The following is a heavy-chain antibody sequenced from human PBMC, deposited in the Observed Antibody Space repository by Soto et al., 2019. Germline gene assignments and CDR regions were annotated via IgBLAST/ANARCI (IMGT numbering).Heavy chain of an antibody. Sequence: ASVKVSCKASGGTFSSYAISWVRQAPGQGLEWMGGIIPIFGTANYAQKFQGRVTITADESTSTAYMELSSLRSEDTAVYYCARRNPEGQLGDYYYGMDVWGQGPKVTVSS. CDR2: IIPIFGTA. V-gene: IGHV1-69*13. J-gene: IGHJ6*02. D-gene: IGHD3-10*01. CDR3: ARRNPEGQLGDYYYGMDV. CDR1: GGTFSSYA.